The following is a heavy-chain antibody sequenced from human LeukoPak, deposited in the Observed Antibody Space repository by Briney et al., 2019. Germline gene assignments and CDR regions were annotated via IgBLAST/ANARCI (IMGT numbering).Heavy chain of an antibody. V-gene: IGHV1-8*01. Sequence: ASVKVSCKASGYTFTSYDINWVRQATGQGLEWMGWMNPNSGNTGYAQKFQGRVTMTRNTSISTAYMELSSLRSEDTAVYYCARSYYDILATEPDYYYGMDVWGLGTTVTVSS. D-gene: IGHD3-9*01. CDR3: ARSYYDILATEPDYYYGMDV. CDR2: MNPNSGNT. J-gene: IGHJ6*02. CDR1: GYTFTSYD.